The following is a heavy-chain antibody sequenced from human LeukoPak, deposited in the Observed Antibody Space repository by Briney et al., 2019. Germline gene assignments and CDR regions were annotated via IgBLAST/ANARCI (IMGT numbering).Heavy chain of an antibody. D-gene: IGHD3-10*01. CDR2: IIPILGIA. V-gene: IGHV1-69*04. CDR3: ARYDPMDAPQGAFDI. CDR1: GGTFSSYA. Sequence: ASVKVSCKASGGTFSSYAISWVRQAPGQGLEWMGRIIPILGIANYAQKFQGRVTITADKSTSTAYMELSSLRSEDTAVYYCARYDPMDAPQGAFDIWGQGTMVTVSS. J-gene: IGHJ3*02.